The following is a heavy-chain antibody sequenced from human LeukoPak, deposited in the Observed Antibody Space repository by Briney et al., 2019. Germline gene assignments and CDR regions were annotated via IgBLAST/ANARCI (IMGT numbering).Heavy chain of an antibody. Sequence: AGGSLRFSCAASGFTFSSYAMSWVRQAPGKGLDWVSAIIGGRGGDSTYYADSVKGRFTISRDNSKNTLYLQMNSLRAEDTAVYYCAKGDSYRTPMDWGQGTLVTVSS. CDR2: IIGGRGGDST. D-gene: IGHD5-18*01. CDR1: GFTFSSYA. V-gene: IGHV3-23*01. J-gene: IGHJ4*02. CDR3: AKGDSYRTPMD.